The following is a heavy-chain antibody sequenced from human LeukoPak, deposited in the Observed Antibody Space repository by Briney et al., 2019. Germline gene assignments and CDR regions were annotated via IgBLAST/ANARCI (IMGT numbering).Heavy chain of an antibody. CDR2: IYYSGST. CDR1: GGSISSYY. CDR3: ARTRWFDP. V-gene: IGHV4-59*01. Sequence: SETLSLTCPVSGGSISSYYWSWIRQPPGKGLEWIGYIYYSGSTNYNPPLKSRVTISVDTSKNQFSLKLSSVTAADTAVYYCARTRWFDPWGQGTLVTVSS. J-gene: IGHJ5*02.